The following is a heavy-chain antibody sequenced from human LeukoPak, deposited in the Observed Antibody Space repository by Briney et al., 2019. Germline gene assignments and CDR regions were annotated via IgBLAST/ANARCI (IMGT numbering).Heavy chain of an antibody. V-gene: IGHV4-59*01. D-gene: IGHD3-22*01. J-gene: IGHJ4*02. CDR2: IYYSGST. CDR1: GGSISSYY. CDR3: ARHYYDSSGYVFFDY. Sequence: SETLSLTCTVSGGSISSYYWSWIRQPRGKGLEWIGYIYYSGSTNYNPSLKSRVTISVDTSKNQFSLKLSSVTAADTAVYYCARHYYDSSGYVFFDYWGQGTLVTVSS.